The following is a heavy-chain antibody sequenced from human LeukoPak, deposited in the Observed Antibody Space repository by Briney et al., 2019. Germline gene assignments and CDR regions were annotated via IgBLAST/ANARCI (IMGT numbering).Heavy chain of an antibody. CDR1: GFTFSDYY. V-gene: IGHV3-11*04. Sequence: PGGSPRLSCAASGFTFSDYYMSWIRQAPGKGLEWVSYISSSGSTIYYADSVKGRFTISRDNAKNSLYLQMNSLRAEDTAVYYCARPLGYCSSTSCSPSSYYYYMDVWGKGTTVTVSS. CDR3: ARPLGYCSSTSCSPSSYYYYMDV. J-gene: IGHJ6*03. CDR2: ISSSGSTI. D-gene: IGHD2-2*01.